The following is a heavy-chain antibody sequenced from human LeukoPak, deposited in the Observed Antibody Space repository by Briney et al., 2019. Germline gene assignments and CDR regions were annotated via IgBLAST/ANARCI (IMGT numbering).Heavy chain of an antibody. Sequence: GESLRLSCAASGFTFIYYGMSWVRQAPGKGLECITSTSGFDGSIYYADSVKGRFTVSRDNSKNTLSLEINSLRAEDAAVYFCARSNGGHRGYFDYWGQGILVTVSS. CDR2: TSGFDGSI. D-gene: IGHD2-8*01. V-gene: IGHV3-23*01. J-gene: IGHJ4*02. CDR1: GFTFIYYG. CDR3: ARSNGGHRGYFDY.